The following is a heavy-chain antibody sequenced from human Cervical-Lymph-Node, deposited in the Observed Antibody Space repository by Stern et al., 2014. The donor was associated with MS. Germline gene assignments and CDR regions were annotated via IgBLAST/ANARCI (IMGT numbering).Heavy chain of an antibody. Sequence: VQLVESGGGVVQPGRSLRLSCAASGFIFSNYAMHWVRQPPGEGLEWVAVVSSDGANTYFADSVKCRFTISRDNSKNTLYLQMNSLKIEDTAIYYCASQIWGQGTMVTVSS. CDR2: VSSDGANT. CDR1: GFIFSNYA. V-gene: IGHV3-30*01. J-gene: IGHJ3*02. CDR3: ASQI.